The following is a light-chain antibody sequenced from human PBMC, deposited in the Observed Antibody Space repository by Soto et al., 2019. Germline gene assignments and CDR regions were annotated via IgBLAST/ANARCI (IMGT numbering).Light chain of an antibody. CDR1: SSDVGGYNY. V-gene: IGLV2-14*01. J-gene: IGLJ2*01. Sequence: QSALTQPASVSGSPGQSITISCTGTSSDVGGYNYVSWYQQHPGKAPKIMIYDVSNRPSGVSNRFSGSKSGNTASLTISGLQAEYEADYYCSSYTSSSILFGGGTKVTVL. CDR3: SSYTSSSIL. CDR2: DVS.